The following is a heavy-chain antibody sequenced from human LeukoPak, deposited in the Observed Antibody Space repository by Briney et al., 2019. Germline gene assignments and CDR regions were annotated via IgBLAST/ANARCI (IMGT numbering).Heavy chain of an antibody. CDR3: ARLTGVDTPGYNWFDP. D-gene: IGHD1-1*01. Sequence: PSETLSLTCTVSGGSISSYYWSWIRQPPGKGLEWIAYTYYSGSANYNPSLKSRVTISVDTSKNQFSLKLRSVTAADTAAYYCARLTGVDTPGYNWFDPWGQGILVTVSS. J-gene: IGHJ5*02. CDR1: GGSISSYY. V-gene: IGHV4-59*01. CDR2: TYYSGSA.